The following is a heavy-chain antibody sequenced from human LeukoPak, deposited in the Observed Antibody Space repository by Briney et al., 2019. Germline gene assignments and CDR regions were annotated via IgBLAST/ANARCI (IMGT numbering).Heavy chain of an antibody. Sequence: SETLSLTCAVNGGSFSGYYWSWIRQPPGKGLEWIGEINHSGSTNYNPSLKSRVTISVDTSKNQFSLKLSSVTAADTAVYYCARGLRSKYYYDSSGQNGAFDIWGQGTMVTVSS. D-gene: IGHD3-22*01. CDR1: GGSFSGYY. J-gene: IGHJ3*02. CDR2: INHSGST. V-gene: IGHV4-34*01. CDR3: ARGLRSKYYYDSSGQNGAFDI.